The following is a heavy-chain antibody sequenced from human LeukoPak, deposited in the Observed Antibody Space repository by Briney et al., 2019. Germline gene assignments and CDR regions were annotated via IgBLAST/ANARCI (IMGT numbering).Heavy chain of an antibody. CDR1: GFTFSSYA. V-gene: IGHV3-23*01. D-gene: IGHD3-3*01. CDR2: INRSGGSI. Sequence: GGSLRFSCAASGFTFSSYAMSWVRQAPGKGLEWVSVINRSGGSIHYADSVKGRVTISRDNSKNTLYLQMNSLRADDTAVYYCAKSGTFLEWLLADYFDYWGQGIVVTVSS. J-gene: IGHJ4*02. CDR3: AKSGTFLEWLLADYFDY.